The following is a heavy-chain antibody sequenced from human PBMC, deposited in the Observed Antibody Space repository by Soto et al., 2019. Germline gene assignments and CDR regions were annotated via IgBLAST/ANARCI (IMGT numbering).Heavy chain of an antibody. CDR2: LYYSGNT. Sequence: SETLSLTCTVSGGSISMSSYSWALILQPPGKGLEWIGTLYYSGNTYYNPSLKSRVTISVDTSKNQFSLKLSSVTAADTAVYYCATRQGGSYNWFDPWGQGTLVTVSS. J-gene: IGHJ5*02. CDR3: ATRQGGSYNWFDP. CDR1: GGSISMSSYS. D-gene: IGHD2-15*01. V-gene: IGHV4-39*01.